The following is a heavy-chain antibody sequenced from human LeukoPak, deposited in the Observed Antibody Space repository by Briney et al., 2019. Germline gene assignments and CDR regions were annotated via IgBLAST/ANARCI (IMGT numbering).Heavy chain of an antibody. D-gene: IGHD1-26*01. V-gene: IGHV3-13*05. CDR2: IGTAGDP. J-gene: IGHJ6*02. CDR3: ARGTGIVGTTGYYYGMDV. Sequence: GGSLRLCCAASGFTFSSYWMHWVRQATGKGLEWVSAIGTAGDPYYPGSVKGRFTISRENAKNSLYLQMDTLRAGDTAVYCCARGTGIVGTTGYYYGMDVWGQGTTVTVSS. CDR1: GFTFSSYW.